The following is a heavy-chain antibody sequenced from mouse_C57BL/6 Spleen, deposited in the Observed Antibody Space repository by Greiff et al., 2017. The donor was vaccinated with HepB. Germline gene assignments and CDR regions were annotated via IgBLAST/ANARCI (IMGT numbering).Heavy chain of an antibody. Sequence: VQLQESGAELARPGASVKLSCKASGYTFTSYGISWVKQRTGQGLEWIGEIYPRSGNTYYNEKFKGKATLTADKSSSTAYMELRSLTSEDSAVYFCARGSSDYAMDYWGQGTSVTVSS. CDR2: IYPRSGNT. CDR1: GYTFTSYG. CDR3: ARGSSDYAMDY. V-gene: IGHV1-81*01. D-gene: IGHD1-1*01. J-gene: IGHJ4*01.